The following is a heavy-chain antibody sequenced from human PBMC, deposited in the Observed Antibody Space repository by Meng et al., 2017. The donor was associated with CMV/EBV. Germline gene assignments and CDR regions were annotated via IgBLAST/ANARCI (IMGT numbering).Heavy chain of an antibody. CDR3: AKISGRTVSPYCSSTSCYTGRGYFDY. D-gene: IGHD2-2*02. V-gene: IGHV3-7*03. CDR1: GFTFSSYW. J-gene: IGHJ4*02. Sequence: GESLKISCAASGFTFSSYWMSWVRQAPGKGLEWVANIKQDGSEKYYVDSVKGRFTISRDNAKNSLYLQMNSLRAEDTAVYYCAKISGRTVSPYCSSTSCYTGRGYFDYWGQGTLVTVSS. CDR2: IKQDGSEK.